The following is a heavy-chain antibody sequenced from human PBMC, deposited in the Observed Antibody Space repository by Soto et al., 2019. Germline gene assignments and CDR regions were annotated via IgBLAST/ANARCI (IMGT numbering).Heavy chain of an antibody. CDR3: TVGGGWLTDY. J-gene: IGHJ4*02. CDR2: IHYSGNT. D-gene: IGHD5-12*01. V-gene: IGHV4-59*01. Sequence: QVQLQESGPGLVKPSETLSLTCSVSGGSLSSGFWGWFRQPPGKGLEWIGFIHYSGNTTYNPSLTSRLTISLDTSKNHFSLRLSSVTAADTALYYCTVGGGWLTDYWGQGTLVTVSS. CDR1: GGSLSSGF.